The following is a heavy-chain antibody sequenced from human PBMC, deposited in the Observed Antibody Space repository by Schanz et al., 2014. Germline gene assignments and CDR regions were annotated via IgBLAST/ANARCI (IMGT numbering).Heavy chain of an antibody. D-gene: IGHD6-25*01. CDR2: ISASGGDT. CDR1: EFTISTDA. J-gene: IGHJ4*02. Sequence: DVHLLESGGGLVQPGGSLRLSCAASEFTISTDAMSWVRQAPGKGLEWLSVISASGGDTYYADSVKGRFTISRDNSKNTLYLQMNSLRAEDTAVYYCAKVRYSSGWRGDYFDEWGQGTLVNVAS. V-gene: IGHV3-23*01. CDR3: AKVRYSSGWRGDYFDE.